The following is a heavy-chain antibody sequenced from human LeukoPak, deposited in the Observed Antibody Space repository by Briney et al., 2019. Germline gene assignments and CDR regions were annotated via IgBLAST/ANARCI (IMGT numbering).Heavy chain of an antibody. CDR2: IYYSGST. CDR3: ARVIAAAGTDWFDP. J-gene: IGHJ5*02. D-gene: IGHD6-13*01. V-gene: IGHV4-59*08. Sequence: SETLSLTCTVSGGSISSYYWSWIRQPPGKGLEWIGYIYYSGSTNYNPSLKSRVTISVDTSKDQFSLKLSSVTAADTAVYYCARVIAAAGTDWFDPWGQGTLVTVSS. CDR1: GGSISSYY.